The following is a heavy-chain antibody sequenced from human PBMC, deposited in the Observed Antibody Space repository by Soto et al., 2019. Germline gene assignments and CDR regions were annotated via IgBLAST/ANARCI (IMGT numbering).Heavy chain of an antibody. D-gene: IGHD3-22*01. CDR1: GFTFSNAW. CDR2: IKSKTDGGTT. CDR3: TTTLAKDDELHGYYGSFDY. J-gene: IGHJ4*02. Sequence: GGSLILSCAASGFTFSNAWMSWVRQAPGKGLEWVGRIKSKTDGGTTDYAAPVKGRFTISRDDSKNTLYLQMNSLKTEDTAVYYCTTTLAKDDELHGYYGSFDYWGRGTLVCVSS. V-gene: IGHV3-15*01.